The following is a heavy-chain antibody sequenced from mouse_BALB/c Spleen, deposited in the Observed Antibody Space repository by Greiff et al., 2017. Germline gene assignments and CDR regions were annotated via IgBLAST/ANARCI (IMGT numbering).Heavy chain of an antibody. D-gene: IGHD1-1*01. CDR1: GYTFTSYW. CDR2: IYPSDSYT. V-gene: IGHV1-69*02. Sequence: VQLKQPGAELVRPGASVKLSCKASGYTFTSYWINWVKQRPGQGLEWIGNIYPSDSYTNYNQKFKDKATLTVDKSSSTAYMQLSSPTSEDSAVYYCTRSGGSDYWGQGTTLTVSS. J-gene: IGHJ2*01. CDR3: TRSGGSDY.